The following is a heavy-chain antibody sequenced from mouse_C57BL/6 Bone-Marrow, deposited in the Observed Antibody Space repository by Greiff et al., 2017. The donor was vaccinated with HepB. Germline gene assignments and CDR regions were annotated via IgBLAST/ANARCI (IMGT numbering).Heavy chain of an antibody. CDR2: IDPENGDT. J-gene: IGHJ3*01. CDR3: TTGFITTVVAPVPY. D-gene: IGHD1-1*01. CDR1: GFNIKDDY. V-gene: IGHV14-4*01. Sequence: VQLKQSGAELVRPGASVKLSCTASGFNIKDDYMHWVKQRPEQGLEWIGWIDPENGDTEYASKFQGKATITADTSSNTAYLQLSSLTSEDTAVYYCTTGFITTVVAPVPYWGQGTLVTVSA.